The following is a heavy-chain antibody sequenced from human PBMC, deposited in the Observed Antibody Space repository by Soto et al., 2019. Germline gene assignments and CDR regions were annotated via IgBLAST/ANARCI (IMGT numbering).Heavy chain of an antibody. CDR3: ARDLWVEPELYYYGMDV. CDR1: GDSISGADYY. D-gene: IGHD1-1*01. J-gene: IGHJ6*02. Sequence: SETLSLTCTVSGDSISGADYYWSWIRQTPGKCLEWIGHIFYSGTTYYNPSLKSRLTISVDTSKNHFSLRLTSVTAADTAVYYCARDLWVEPELYYYGMDVWGQGTTVTVSS. CDR2: IFYSGTT. V-gene: IGHV4-30-4*01.